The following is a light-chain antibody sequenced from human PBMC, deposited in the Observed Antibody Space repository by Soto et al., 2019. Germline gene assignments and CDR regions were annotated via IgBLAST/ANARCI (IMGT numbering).Light chain of an antibody. J-gene: IGKJ5*01. Sequence: EIVMTQSPATLSVSPGERATLSCTASQSVSSNLAWYQQKPGQAPRLLIYGASTRATGIPARFSGSGSGTEFTLTISSLQSEDFAVYYCQQYNTWTITFGQGTRLEIK. CDR1: QSVSSN. V-gene: IGKV3-15*01. CDR3: QQYNTWTIT. CDR2: GAS.